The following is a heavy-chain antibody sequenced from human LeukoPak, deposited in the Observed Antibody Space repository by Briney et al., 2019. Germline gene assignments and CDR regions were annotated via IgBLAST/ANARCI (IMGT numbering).Heavy chain of an antibody. CDR2: INHSGST. D-gene: IGHD3-10*02. J-gene: IGHJ4*02. CDR1: GGSFSGYY. Sequence: SETLSLTCAVYGGSFSGYYWSWIRQPPGKGLEWIGEINHSGSTNYNPSLKGRVTISVDTSKNQFSLKLSSVTAPDTAVYYCARHVRGPRSMGFKYWGQGTLVTVSS. V-gene: IGHV4-34*01. CDR3: ARHVRGPRSMGFKY.